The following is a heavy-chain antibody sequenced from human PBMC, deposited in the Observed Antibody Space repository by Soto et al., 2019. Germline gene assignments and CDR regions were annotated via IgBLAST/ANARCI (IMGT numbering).Heavy chain of an antibody. CDR1: GGSISGSSYY. J-gene: IGHJ4*02. V-gene: IGHV4-39*01. CDR2: VHYSGST. D-gene: IGHD4-17*01. Sequence: SETLSLTCTVSGGSISGSSYYRGWIRQPPGKGLECIGSVHYSGSTDYNPSLKSRVTISVDTSKNQFSLKLTSVTAADTAVYFCASFSGATYGDYGGGINYWGQGTLVTVSS. CDR3: ASFSGATYGDYGGGINY.